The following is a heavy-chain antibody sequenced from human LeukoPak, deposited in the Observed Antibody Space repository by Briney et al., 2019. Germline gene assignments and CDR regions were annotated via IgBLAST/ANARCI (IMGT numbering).Heavy chain of an antibody. CDR3: ARDLLDYNGSDSYYTNWFDP. J-gene: IGHJ5*02. CDR2: INPSGGRT. D-gene: IGHD3-10*01. Sequence: GASVKVSCKASGYTFTRYYMNWVRQAPGQGLEWMGTINPSGGRTSYAQRFQGRVTMTRETSTSTVYMELSSLRAEDTAVYYCARDLLDYNGSDSYYTNWFDPWGQGTLVTVSS. V-gene: IGHV1-46*01. CDR1: GYTFTRYY.